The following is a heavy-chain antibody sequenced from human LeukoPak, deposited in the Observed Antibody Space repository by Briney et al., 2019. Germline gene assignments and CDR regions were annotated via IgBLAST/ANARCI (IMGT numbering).Heavy chain of an antibody. J-gene: IGHJ4*02. D-gene: IGHD1-1*01. V-gene: IGHV3-7*01. Sequence: GGSLRLSCAASGFTCSTYWGSWVRQAPGKGLEWVANIKEDGSEKYYLDSVKGRFTISRDNAKDSLYLQMNSLRAEDTAVYYCARDACSGAQSGTISPNYRGTGDWGQGTLVTVSS. CDR2: IKEDGSEK. CDR3: ARDACSGAQSGTISPNYRGTGD. CDR1: GFTCSTYW.